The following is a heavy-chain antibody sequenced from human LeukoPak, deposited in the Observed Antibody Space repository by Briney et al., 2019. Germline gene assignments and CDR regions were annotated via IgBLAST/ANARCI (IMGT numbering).Heavy chain of an antibody. J-gene: IGHJ5*02. D-gene: IGHD3-22*01. CDR1: GGTFSSYA. CDR3: ARADHDSSGTNWFDP. Sequence: GSSAKVSCKASGGTFSSYAISWVRQAPGQGLEWMGGIIPIFGTANYAQKFQGRVTITTDESTSTAYMELSSLRSEDTAVYYCARADHDSSGTNWFDPWGQGTLVTVSS. CDR2: IIPIFGTA. V-gene: IGHV1-69*05.